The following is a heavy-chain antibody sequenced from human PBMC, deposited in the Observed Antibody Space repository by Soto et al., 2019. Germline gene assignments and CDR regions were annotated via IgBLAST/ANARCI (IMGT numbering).Heavy chain of an antibody. J-gene: IGHJ4*02. CDR1: GFTFSDSY. V-gene: IGHV3-11*06. CDR2: ISTGSTYT. Sequence: QVKLVESGGGLVKPGGSLRLSCAASGFTFSDSYMSWIRQAPGKGLEWVSYISTGSTYTNYADSVKGRFTISRDNAKNSLYLQMNSLRAEDTAVYYCARDNSYGDYGTDWGQGTLVTVSS. D-gene: IGHD4-17*01. CDR3: ARDNSYGDYGTD.